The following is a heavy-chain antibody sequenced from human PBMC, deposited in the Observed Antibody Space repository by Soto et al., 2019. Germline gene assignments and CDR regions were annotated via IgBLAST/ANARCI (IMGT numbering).Heavy chain of an antibody. CDR1: GGSFSGYY. V-gene: IGHV4-34*01. Sequence: SETLSLTCAVYGGSFSGYYWSWIRQPPGKGLEWIGEINHSGSTNYNPSLKSRVTISVDTSKNQFSLKLSSVTAADTAVYYCARGYDSSGYYYNWFDPWGQGTLVTVS. D-gene: IGHD3-22*01. CDR3: ARGYDSSGYYYNWFDP. J-gene: IGHJ5*02. CDR2: INHSGST.